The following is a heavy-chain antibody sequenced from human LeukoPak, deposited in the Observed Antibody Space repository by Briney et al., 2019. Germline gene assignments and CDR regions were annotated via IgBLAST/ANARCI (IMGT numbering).Heavy chain of an antibody. Sequence: SETLSLTCTVSGGSISRYYWSWIRQPPGKGLEWIGYINYSGSTNYNPSLKRRATISVDTSKNHFSLKVSSVTAADTAVYYCARGESKRYSGYDYYVMDVWGQGTTVTVSS. CDR2: INYSGST. CDR3: ARGESKRYSGYDYYVMDV. V-gene: IGHV4-59*01. CDR1: GGSISRYY. J-gene: IGHJ6*02. D-gene: IGHD5-12*01.